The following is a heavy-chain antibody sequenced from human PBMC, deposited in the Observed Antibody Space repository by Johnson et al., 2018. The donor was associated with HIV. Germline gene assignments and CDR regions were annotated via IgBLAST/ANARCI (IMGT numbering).Heavy chain of an antibody. CDR3: ARGPTRSAFDI. D-gene: IGHD2-15*01. CDR2: ISYDGSNK. V-gene: IGHV3-30*04. Sequence: QVQLVESGGGVVQPGRSLRLSCAASGFTFSSYAMHWVRQAPGKGLEWVAVISYDGSNKYYADSVKGRFTISRDNSKNTLYLQMNSLRAEDTAVYYCARGPTRSAFDIWGQGTMVTVSS. CDR1: GFTFSSYA. J-gene: IGHJ3*02.